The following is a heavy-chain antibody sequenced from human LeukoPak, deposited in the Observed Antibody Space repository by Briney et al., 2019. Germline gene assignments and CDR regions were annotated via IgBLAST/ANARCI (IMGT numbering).Heavy chain of an antibody. V-gene: IGHV4-4*07. CDR3: ATHASPSATDY. CDR2: IYITGST. J-gene: IGHJ4*02. CDR1: GVSISSYP. D-gene: IGHD6-19*01. Sequence: KPSETLSLTCTVSGVSISSYPWSWFRQPAGKGLEWIGRIYITGSTNYNPSLKSRITMSMDTSKNQLSLKLGSVTAADTAIYYCATHASPSATDYWDQGTLVTVSS.